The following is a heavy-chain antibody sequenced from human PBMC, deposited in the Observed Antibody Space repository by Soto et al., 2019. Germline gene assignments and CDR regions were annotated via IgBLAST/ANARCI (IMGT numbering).Heavy chain of an antibody. J-gene: IGHJ6*01. D-gene: IGHD3-10*01. Sequence: QVQLQESGPGLVKPSETLALTCTVSGASISSYYWSWIRQPPGKGLEWLGYILYTGNTNYSPSLKSRVTMSVDTSKNQVSLKLSAVTAADTAVYFCARAAYGSGSYYAPYYYYAMDVW. CDR1: GASISSYY. V-gene: IGHV4-59*01. CDR2: ILYTGNT. CDR3: ARAAYGSGSYYAPYYYYAMDV.